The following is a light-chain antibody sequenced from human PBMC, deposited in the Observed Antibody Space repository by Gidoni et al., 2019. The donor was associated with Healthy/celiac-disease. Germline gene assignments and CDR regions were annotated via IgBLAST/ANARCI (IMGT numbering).Light chain of an antibody. J-gene: IGLJ1*01. CDR1: NDNVGTHG. Sequence: AGLTQPPSVSKGLKQTATLTCTGNNDNVGTHGAACLQQRQGPPPRLLSFRHTNRPSGISERFSASRSGNTASLTITGLQPEDEADYYCSAWDRGLNGYVFGTGTKVSVL. V-gene: IGLV10-54*01. CDR3: SAWDRGLNGYV. CDR2: RHT.